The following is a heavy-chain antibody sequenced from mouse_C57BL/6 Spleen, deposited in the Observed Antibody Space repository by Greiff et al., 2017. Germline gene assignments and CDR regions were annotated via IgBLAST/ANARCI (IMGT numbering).Heavy chain of an antibody. Sequence: VQRVESGPELVKPGASVKISCKASGYAFSSSWMNWVKQRPGKGLEWIGRIYPGDGDTNYNGKFKGKATLTADKSSSTAYMQLSSLTSEDSAVYFCARTGEYYFDYWGQGTTLTVSS. V-gene: IGHV1-82*01. CDR2: IYPGDGDT. CDR1: GYAFSSSW. CDR3: ARTGEYYFDY. J-gene: IGHJ2*01.